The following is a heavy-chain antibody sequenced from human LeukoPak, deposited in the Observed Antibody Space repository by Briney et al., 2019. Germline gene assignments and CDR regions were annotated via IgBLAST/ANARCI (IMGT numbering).Heavy chain of an antibody. CDR2: ISYDGSNK. V-gene: IGHV3-30-3*02. CDR1: GFTFSSYA. CDR3: AKRVVPASYYFDY. Sequence: PGGSLRLSCAASGFTFSSYAMHWVRQAPGKGLEWVAVISYDGSNKYYADSVKGRFTISRDNSKNTLYLQINSLRAEDTAVYYCAKRVVPASYYFDYWGQGTLVTVSS. J-gene: IGHJ4*02. D-gene: IGHD2-2*01.